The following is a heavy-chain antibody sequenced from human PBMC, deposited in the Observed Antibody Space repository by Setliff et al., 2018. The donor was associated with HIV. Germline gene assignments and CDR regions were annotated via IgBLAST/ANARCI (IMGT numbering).Heavy chain of an antibody. CDR2: IKTRVDGGAV. V-gene: IGHV3-15*01. J-gene: IGHJ6*03. D-gene: IGHD1-26*01. CDR1: GFSFSDAW. Sequence: LRLSCVGSGFSFSDAWMIWVRQSPGKGLEWVGRIKTRVDGGAVDYAPPVKGRFTISREDSTDTLYLEMNSLRTEDTAVYFCARVYCRHSCLVESYMDIWGTGTAVTVSS. CDR3: ARVYCRHSCLVESYMDI.